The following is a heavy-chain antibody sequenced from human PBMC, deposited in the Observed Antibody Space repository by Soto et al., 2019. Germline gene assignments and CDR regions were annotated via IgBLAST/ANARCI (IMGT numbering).Heavy chain of an antibody. Sequence: PGGSLRLSCAASGFTFSSYGMHWVRQAPGKGLEWVAVIWYDGSNKYYADSVKGRFTISRDNSKNTLYLQMNSLRAEDTAVYYCARGQMEITYYFDYWGQGTLVTVSS. CDR3: ARGQMEITYYFDY. V-gene: IGHV3-33*01. CDR2: IWYDGSNK. CDR1: GFTFSSYG. J-gene: IGHJ4*02. D-gene: IGHD1-20*01.